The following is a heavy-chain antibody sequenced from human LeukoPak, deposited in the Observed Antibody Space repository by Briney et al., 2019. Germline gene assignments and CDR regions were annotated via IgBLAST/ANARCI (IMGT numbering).Heavy chain of an antibody. D-gene: IGHD3-10*01. CDR3: ARSEYYGSGSFDY. CDR1: GYTFTSHY. CDR2: INPNSGST. V-gene: IGHV1-46*01. J-gene: IGHJ4*02. Sequence: GASVKVSCKASGYTFTSHYINWVRQAPGQGLEWMGIINPNSGSTDYAQKFRGRVILTRDTSTSTFYMELSSLRSEDTAVYYCARSEYYGSGSFDYWGQGTLVTVS.